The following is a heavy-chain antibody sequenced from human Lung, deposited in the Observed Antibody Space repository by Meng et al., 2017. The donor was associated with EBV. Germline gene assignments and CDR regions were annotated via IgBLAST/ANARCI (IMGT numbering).Heavy chain of an antibody. Sequence: PPLQGSGSGLVKPSQTLSLTCAVSGGSISSGGYSWSWIRQPPGKGLEWIGYIYHSGSTYYNPSLKSRVTISVDRSKNQFSLKLNSVTPEDTAVYYCATTTVRGVNWIDPWGQGTLVTVSS. D-gene: IGHD3-10*01. CDR3: ATTTVRGVNWIDP. CDR1: GGSISSGGYS. J-gene: IGHJ5*02. CDR2: IYHSGST. V-gene: IGHV4-30-2*01.